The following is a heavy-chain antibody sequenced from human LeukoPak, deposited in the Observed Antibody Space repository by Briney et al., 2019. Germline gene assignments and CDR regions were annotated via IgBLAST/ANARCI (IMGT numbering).Heavy chain of an antibody. Sequence: GGSLRLSCAASGFTFSSYSMNWVRQAPGKGLEWVSYISSSSSTIYYADSVKGRFTISRDNSENTLYLQMNSLRAEDTAVYYCARPEQGLVTGDDYFDYWGQGTLVTVSS. V-gene: IGHV3-48*01. J-gene: IGHJ4*02. CDR3: ARPEQGLVTGDDYFDY. CDR1: GFTFSSYS. CDR2: ISSSSSTI. D-gene: IGHD6-19*01.